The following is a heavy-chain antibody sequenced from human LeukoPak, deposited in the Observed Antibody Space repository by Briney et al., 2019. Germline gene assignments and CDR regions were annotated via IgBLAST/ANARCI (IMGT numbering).Heavy chain of an antibody. J-gene: IGHJ3*02. CDR2: ISAYNGNT. D-gene: IGHD3-10*01. V-gene: IGHV1-18*01. Sequence: GASVKVSCKASGYTFTSYGISWVRQAPGQGLEWMGWISAYNGNTNYAQKLQGRVTMTTDTSTSTAYMELRSLRSDDTAVYYCARDQMAMVLRQLPHDAFDIWGQGTMVTVSS. CDR3: ARDQMAMVLRQLPHDAFDI. CDR1: GYTFTSYG.